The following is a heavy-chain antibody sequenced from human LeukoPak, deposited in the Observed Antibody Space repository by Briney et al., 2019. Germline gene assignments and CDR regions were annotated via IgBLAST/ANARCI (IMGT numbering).Heavy chain of an antibody. Sequence: GGSLRLSCAASGFTLSSHSMNWVRQAPGKGVEWVSCISTTSSYMWYEDSVKGRFNISRDNDKNSLYLQMNSLRDEDTAVYYCARDRGKQEGLYYYYMDVWGKGTTVTISS. V-gene: IGHV3-21*01. J-gene: IGHJ6*03. D-gene: IGHD3/OR15-3a*01. CDR1: GFTLSSHS. CDR3: ARDRGKQEGLYYYYMDV. CDR2: ISTTSSYM.